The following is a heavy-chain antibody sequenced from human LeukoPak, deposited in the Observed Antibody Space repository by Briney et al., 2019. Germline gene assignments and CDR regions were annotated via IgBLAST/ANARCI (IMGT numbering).Heavy chain of an antibody. Sequence: ASVKVSCKVSGYTLTELSMHWVRQAPGKGLEWMGGFDPEDGETIYAQKFQGRVTMTEDTSTDTAYMELSSLRSEDTAVYYCARAPDIVVVPAAIPGGYWGQGTLVTVSS. D-gene: IGHD2-2*01. CDR1: GYTLTELS. J-gene: IGHJ4*02. CDR2: FDPEDGET. CDR3: ARAPDIVVVPAAIPGGY. V-gene: IGHV1-24*01.